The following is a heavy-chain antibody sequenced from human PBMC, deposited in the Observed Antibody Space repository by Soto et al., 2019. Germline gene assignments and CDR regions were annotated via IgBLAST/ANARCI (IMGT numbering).Heavy chain of an antibody. V-gene: IGHV1-3*01. D-gene: IGHD2-2*01. Sequence: ASVKFSGKACGYTCTSYSMHWVREAPGQRLEWMGWINAGNGNTKYSQKFQGRVTITRDTSASTAYMELSSLRSEDTAVYYCARGCSSTSCYYWFDPWGQGTLVNV. CDR1: GYTCTSYS. CDR3: ARGCSSTSCYYWFDP. J-gene: IGHJ5*02. CDR2: INAGNGNT.